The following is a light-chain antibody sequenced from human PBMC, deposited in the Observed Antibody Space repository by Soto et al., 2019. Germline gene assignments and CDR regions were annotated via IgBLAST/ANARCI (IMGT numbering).Light chain of an antibody. CDR1: SSNIGAGYD. CDR2: GNS. J-gene: IGLJ1*01. V-gene: IGLV1-40*01. Sequence: QAVATQPPSVSGAPGQRVTISCTGSSSNIGAGYDVHWYQQLPGTAPKLLIYGNSNRPSGVPDRFSGSKSGTSASLAITGLQAEDEADYYCQSYDSSLSGSRVFGTGTKVTVL. CDR3: QSYDSSLSGSRV.